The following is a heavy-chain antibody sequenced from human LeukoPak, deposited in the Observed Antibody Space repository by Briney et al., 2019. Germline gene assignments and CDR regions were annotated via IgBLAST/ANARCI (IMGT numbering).Heavy chain of an antibody. V-gene: IGHV3-7*01. J-gene: IGHJ4*02. Sequence: GGSLRLSCAASGFTFSSYAMSWVRQAPGKGLEWVANIKQDGNEKYYVDSVRGRFTVSRDNAKNSLYLQMDSLRVEDTAVYYCARPGLYCSGGSCYPFESWGQGTLVTVSS. CDR2: IKQDGNEK. D-gene: IGHD2-15*01. CDR1: GFTFSSYA. CDR3: ARPGLYCSGGSCYPFES.